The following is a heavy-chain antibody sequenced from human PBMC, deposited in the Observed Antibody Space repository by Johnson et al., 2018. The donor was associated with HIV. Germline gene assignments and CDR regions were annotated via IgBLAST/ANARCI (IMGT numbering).Heavy chain of an antibody. V-gene: IGHV3-7*01. D-gene: IGHD6-19*01. CDR2: IKQDGRGK. CDR3: ARDGEDSSGWDNFGAFDI. Sequence: VQLVESGGGLVQPGGSLRLSCAASGFTFSRYWMSWVRQAPGKGLEWVANIKQDGRGKYDGDSVKGRFTISRDNAKNTLYLQMNSLIAEDTAVYYCARDGEDSSGWDNFGAFDIWGQGTMVTVSS. CDR1: GFTFSRYW. J-gene: IGHJ3*02.